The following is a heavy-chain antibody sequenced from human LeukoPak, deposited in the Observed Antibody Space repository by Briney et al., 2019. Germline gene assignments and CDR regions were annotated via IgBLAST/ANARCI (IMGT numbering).Heavy chain of an antibody. CDR3: ARGGFLDPFDP. V-gene: IGHV1-46*01. CDR1: GYTFTSFY. CDR2: INPSGGST. D-gene: IGHD1-1*01. J-gene: IGHJ5*02. Sequence: ASVKVSCKASGYTFTSFYIHWVRQAPGQGLEWMGIINPSGGSTSYPQKFQGRVTMTRDTSTSTVYMELSSLRSEDTAVYYCARGGFLDPFDPWGQGTLVIVSS.